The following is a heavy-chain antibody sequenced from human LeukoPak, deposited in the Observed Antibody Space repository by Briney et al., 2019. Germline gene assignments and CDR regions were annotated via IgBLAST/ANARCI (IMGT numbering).Heavy chain of an antibody. CDR1: GDSITNNH. CDR3: ARHVFSDGSPFDS. Sequence: PSETLSLTCAVSGDSITNNHWSWLRQPPGKGLEWIGHISYTGSTNYNPSLKTRLTMSLDTSKNHFSLTLTSVTAADTALYYCARHVFSDGSPFDSWGHGSLVTVSS. J-gene: IGHJ4*01. V-gene: IGHV4-59*08. D-gene: IGHD3-10*01. CDR2: ISYTGST.